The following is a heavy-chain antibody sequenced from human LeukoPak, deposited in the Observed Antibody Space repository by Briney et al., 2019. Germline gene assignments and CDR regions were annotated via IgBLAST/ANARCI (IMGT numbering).Heavy chain of an antibody. CDR3: ARVSYYDSSGYPGPYFDY. J-gene: IGHJ4*02. Sequence: SQTLSLTCTVSGGSISSGGYSWSWIRQHPGKGLEWIGYIYYSGSTYYNPSLKSRVTISVDTSKNQFSLKLSSVTAADTAVYYCARVSYYDSSGYPGPYFDYWGQGTLVTVSS. CDR2: IYYSGST. V-gene: IGHV4-31*03. D-gene: IGHD3-22*01. CDR1: GGSISSGGYS.